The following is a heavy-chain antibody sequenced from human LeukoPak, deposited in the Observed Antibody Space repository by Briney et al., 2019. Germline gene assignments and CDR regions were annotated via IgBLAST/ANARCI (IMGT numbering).Heavy chain of an antibody. CDR2: INAGNGNT. V-gene: IGHV1-3*01. CDR3: ARDPGGSGLWGTVVTPGHFDY. J-gene: IGHJ4*02. D-gene: IGHD4-23*01. Sequence: ASVKVSCKTSGYTFTSYAMHWVRQAPGQRLEWMGWINAGNGNTKYSQKFQGRVTIARDTSASTAYMELSSLRSEDTAVYYRARDPGGSGLWGTVVTPGHFDYWGQGTLVTVSS. CDR1: GYTFTSYA.